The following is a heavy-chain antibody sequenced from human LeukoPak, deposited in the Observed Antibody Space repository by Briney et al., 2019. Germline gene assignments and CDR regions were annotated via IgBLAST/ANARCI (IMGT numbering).Heavy chain of an antibody. CDR2: ISYDGSNK. CDR1: GFTFSNYD. D-gene: IGHD3-10*01. Sequence: GGSLRLSCAASGFTFSNYDMHWVRQAPGKGLEWVAVISYDGSNKYYADSVKGRFTISRDNSKNTLYLQMNSLRAEDTAVYYCAKDRAYGSGSYDYWGQGTLVTVSS. J-gene: IGHJ4*02. CDR3: AKDRAYGSGSYDY. V-gene: IGHV3-30*18.